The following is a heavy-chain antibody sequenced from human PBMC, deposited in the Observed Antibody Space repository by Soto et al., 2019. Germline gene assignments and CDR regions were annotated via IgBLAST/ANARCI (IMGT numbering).Heavy chain of an antibody. CDR3: AKDVGVVVAASSTTFDH. J-gene: IGHJ4*02. CDR1: GFTFSSYA. V-gene: IGHV3-23*01. CDR2: IRCSGGST. Sequence: EVQLLESGGGLVQPGGSLRLSCAASGFTFSSYAMSWVRQAPGKGLEWVSAIRCSGGSTYYADSVKGRFTVSRDNSKNTLYLRMNSLRAEDTAVYYCAKDVGVVVAASSTTFDHWGQGTLVTVSS. D-gene: IGHD2-15*01.